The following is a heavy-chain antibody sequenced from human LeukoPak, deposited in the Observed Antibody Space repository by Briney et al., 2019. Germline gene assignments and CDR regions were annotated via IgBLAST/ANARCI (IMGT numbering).Heavy chain of an antibody. V-gene: IGHV3-11*04. CDR2: ISSSGSTI. D-gene: IGHD1-7*01. CDR3: VRNNWNYPVDY. J-gene: IGHJ4*02. CDR1: GFTFSDYY. Sequence: GGSLRLSCAASGFTFSDYYMSWIRQAPGKGLEWVSYISSSGSTIYYADSVKGRFTISRDNAKNSLYLQMNSLRAEDTAVYYCVRNNWNYPVDYWGQGTLVTVSS.